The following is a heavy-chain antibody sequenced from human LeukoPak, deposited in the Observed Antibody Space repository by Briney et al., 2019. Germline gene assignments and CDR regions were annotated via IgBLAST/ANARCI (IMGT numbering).Heavy chain of an antibody. CDR1: GYTFIDYF. CDR2: LNPNNGYT. J-gene: IGHJ4*02. CDR3: ARDLSSTSNWEFDY. Sequence: ASVKVSCKTSGYTFIDYFIHWVRQAPGQGLEWMGRLNPNNGYTFYTEEFQGRVTMTRDTSISTAYMELTRLTSDDTALYCCARDLSSTSNWEFDYWGQGTLVTVSS. V-gene: IGHV1-2*06. D-gene: IGHD7-27*01.